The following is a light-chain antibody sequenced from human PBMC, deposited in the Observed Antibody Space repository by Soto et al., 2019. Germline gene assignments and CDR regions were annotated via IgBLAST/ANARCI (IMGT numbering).Light chain of an antibody. CDR1: SSDVGGYNY. V-gene: IGLV2-14*01. Sequence: QSALTQPASVSGSPGQSITISCTGTSSDVGGYNYVSWYQQHPGKAPKLMIYDVSNRPSGVSKRFSVSKSGNTASLTISGLQAEDEADYYFSSYTSSSLVVFVGGTKLTVL. J-gene: IGLJ2*01. CDR2: DVS. CDR3: SSYTSSSLVV.